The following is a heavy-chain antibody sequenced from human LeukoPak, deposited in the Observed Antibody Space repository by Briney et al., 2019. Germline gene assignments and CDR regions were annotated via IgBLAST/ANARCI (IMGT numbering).Heavy chain of an antibody. CDR3: ARSDWGLDY. D-gene: IGHD7-27*01. V-gene: IGHV3-23*01. CDR1: GFTFSSYA. J-gene: IGHJ4*02. CDR2: ISGSGGSI. Sequence: GGSLRLSCGASGFTFSSYALSWVRQAPGKGLKWVPVISGSGGSIGHADSVKGRFTASRDNSKNTLYLQMNSLRADDTAVYYCARSDWGLDYWGQGTLVTVSS.